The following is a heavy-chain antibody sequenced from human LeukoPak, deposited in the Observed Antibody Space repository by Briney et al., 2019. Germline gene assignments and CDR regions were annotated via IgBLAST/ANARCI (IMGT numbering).Heavy chain of an antibody. V-gene: IGHV4-59*08. D-gene: IGHD6-13*01. CDR2: AFYIGST. J-gene: IGHJ5*02. CDR1: GGSICNYY. CDR3: ARGYLNWFDP. Sequence: SETLSLTCSVSGGSICNYYWGWIRQPPGRGLEWIGYAFYIGSTNSNPSPRSRVTISVGTPNTQFSLKLSSVTAADTAVYYCARGYLNWFDPWGPGTLVTVSS.